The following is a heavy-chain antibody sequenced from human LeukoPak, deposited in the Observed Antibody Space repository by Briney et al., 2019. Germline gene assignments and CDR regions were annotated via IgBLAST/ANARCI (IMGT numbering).Heavy chain of an antibody. CDR3: AKAVRGTMLRVGFFDY. J-gene: IGHJ4*02. CDR2: INRDGSST. D-gene: IGHD3-16*01. Sequence: GPLTLPCQASGFTSSTYWEHWVCQAPGKGLVWVSPINRDGSSTSYADSVKGRFPISSANAKNTLSRQMNSLRAEDTAVYYCAKAVRGTMLRVGFFDYWGQGTLVTASS. V-gene: IGHV3-74*01. CDR1: GFTSSTYW.